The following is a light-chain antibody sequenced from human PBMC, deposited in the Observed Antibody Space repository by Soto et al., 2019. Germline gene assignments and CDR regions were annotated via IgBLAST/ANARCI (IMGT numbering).Light chain of an antibody. CDR1: QSVSGD. CDR2: GPS. V-gene: IGKV3-15*01. CDR3: QQYKSWPIT. Sequence: EIVMMQSPATLSVSPGERATLSCRASQSVSGDLAWYQQKPGQAPRLLIYGPSTRATGIPARFSGSGSGTEFTITIIGLQSEDFSIYFCQQYKSWPITFGQGTRLEIK. J-gene: IGKJ5*01.